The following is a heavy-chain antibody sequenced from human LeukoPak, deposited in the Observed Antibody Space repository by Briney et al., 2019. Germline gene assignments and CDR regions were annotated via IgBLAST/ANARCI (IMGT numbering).Heavy chain of an antibody. V-gene: IGHV4-34*01. CDR1: GGSFSGYY. D-gene: IGHD6-13*01. J-gene: IGHJ6*02. Sequence: SETPSLTCAVYGGSFSGYYWSWIRQPPGKGLEWIGEINHSGSTNYNPSLKSRVTISVDTSKNQFSLKLSSVTAADTAVYYCARAAAAGTGKYYYYYYYGMDVWGQGTTVTVSS. CDR3: ARAAAAGTGKYYYYYYYGMDV. CDR2: INHSGST.